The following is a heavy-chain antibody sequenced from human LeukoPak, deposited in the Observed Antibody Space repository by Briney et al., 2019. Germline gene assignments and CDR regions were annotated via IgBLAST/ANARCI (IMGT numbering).Heavy chain of an antibody. CDR3: AKRGVVIRVILVGFHKEAYYFDS. V-gene: IGHV3-23*01. J-gene: IGHJ4*02. D-gene: IGHD3-22*01. Sequence: PGGSLRLSCAASGFPFSSYAMTWVRQAPGKGLEWVSSISGDGATTYHADSVKGRFTISRDNPKNTLYLQMNGLRAEDTAVYFCAKRGVVIRVILVGFHKEAYYFDSWGQGALVTVSS. CDR2: ISGDGATT. CDR1: GFPFSSYA.